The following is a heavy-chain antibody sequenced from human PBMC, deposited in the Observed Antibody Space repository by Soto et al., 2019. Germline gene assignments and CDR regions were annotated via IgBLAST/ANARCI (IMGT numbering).Heavy chain of an antibody. Sequence: PSETLSLTCTVSGGSISNGGYYWSWIRQHPGKGLEWIGYIYYSGSTYYDPSLKSRVTISVDTSKNQFSLKLSSVTAADTAVYYCARGGAYGWPKLDDASDIWGQGTMVTVSS. D-gene: IGHD1-1*01. CDR1: GGSISNGGYY. CDR3: ARGGAYGWPKLDDASDI. V-gene: IGHV4-31*03. J-gene: IGHJ3*02. CDR2: IYYSGST.